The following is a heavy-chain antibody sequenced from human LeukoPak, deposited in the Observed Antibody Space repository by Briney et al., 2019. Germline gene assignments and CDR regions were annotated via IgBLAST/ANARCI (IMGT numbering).Heavy chain of an antibody. J-gene: IGHJ4*02. D-gene: IGHD7-27*01. CDR3: ARHWGDSRRGDY. CDR2: IKQDGSEK. CDR1: GFTFSSFW. Sequence: GGSLRLSCAASGFTFSSFWMNWVRQAPGKGLEWVANIKQDGSEKYYLDSVKGRFTISRDNAKSSLYLQMNSLRAEDTAVYYCARHWGDSRRGDYWGQGTLVTVSS. V-gene: IGHV3-7*01.